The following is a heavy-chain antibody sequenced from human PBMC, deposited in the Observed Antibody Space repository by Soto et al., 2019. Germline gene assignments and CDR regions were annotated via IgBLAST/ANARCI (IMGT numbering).Heavy chain of an antibody. J-gene: IGHJ4*02. CDR1: GGSSRNHC. V-gene: IGHV4-59*11. CDR2: IYYSGST. D-gene: IGHD6-19*01. CDR3: ARERAGIAVAGIDY. Sequence: SEMMSLSKTVAGGSSRNHCWSWIRQPTGKGLEWIGYIYYSGSTNYNPSLKSRVTISVDTSKNQFSLKLSSVTAADTAVYYCARERAGIAVAGIDYWGQGTLVTVSS.